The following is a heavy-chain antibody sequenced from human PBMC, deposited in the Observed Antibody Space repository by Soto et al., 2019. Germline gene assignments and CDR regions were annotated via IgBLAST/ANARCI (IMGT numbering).Heavy chain of an antibody. J-gene: IGHJ4*02. CDR1: GGTFSSYA. D-gene: IGHD2-21*02. V-gene: IGHV1-69*13. CDR3: ARDPQAYCGGDCSPHFDY. Sequence: SRKVSCEGSGGTFSSYAISWVRQAPGQGLEWMGGIIPIFGTANYAQKFQGRVTITADESTSTAYMELSSLRSEDTAVYYCARDPQAYCGGDCSPHFDYWGQGTLVTVSS. CDR2: IIPIFGTA.